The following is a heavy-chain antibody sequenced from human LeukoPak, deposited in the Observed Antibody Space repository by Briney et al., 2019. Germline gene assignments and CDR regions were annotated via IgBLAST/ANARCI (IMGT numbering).Heavy chain of an antibody. CDR1: GFTFSSYG. V-gene: IGHV3-30*03. J-gene: IGHJ3*02. CDR3: ARDRGATIAFDI. D-gene: IGHD1-26*01. Sequence: PGGSLRLSCAASGFTFSSYGMHWVRQAPGKGLEWVAVISYDGSNKYYADSVKGRFTISRDNSKNTLYLQMNSLRAEDTAVYYCARDRGATIAFDIWGQGTMVTVSS. CDR2: ISYDGSNK.